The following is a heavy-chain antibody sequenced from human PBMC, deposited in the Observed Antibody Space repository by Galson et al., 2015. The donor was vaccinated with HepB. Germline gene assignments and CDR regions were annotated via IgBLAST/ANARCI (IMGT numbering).Heavy chain of an antibody. D-gene: IGHD6-13*01. Sequence: SLRLSCAASGFTFTTYALNWVRQAPGKGLEWVSSISNNAVHASYSDSLKGRFTISRDNAKNSLYLQMNSLTAEDTAVYYCARGIAAAGSRIWGIYYFDFWGQGTLVTVSS. CDR3: ARGIAAAGSRIWGIYYFDF. CDR1: GFTFTTYA. V-gene: IGHV3-21*01. J-gene: IGHJ4*02. CDR2: ISNNAVHA.